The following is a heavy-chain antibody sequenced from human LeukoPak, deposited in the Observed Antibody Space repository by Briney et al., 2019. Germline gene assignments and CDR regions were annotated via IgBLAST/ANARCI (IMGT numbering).Heavy chain of an antibody. CDR2: IWYDGSNK. D-gene: IGHD2-15*01. CDR1: GFTFSSYG. CDR3: ARDFNAATLRGFDY. Sequence: GGSLRLSCAASGFTFSSYGMHWVRQAPGKGLEWVAVIWYDGSNKYYVDSVKGRFTISRDNSKNTLYLQMNSLRAEDTAVYYCARDFNAATLRGFDYWGQGTLVTVSS. J-gene: IGHJ4*02. V-gene: IGHV3-33*01.